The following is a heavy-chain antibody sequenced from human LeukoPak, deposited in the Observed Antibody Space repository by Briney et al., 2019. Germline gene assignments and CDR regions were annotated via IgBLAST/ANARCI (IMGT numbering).Heavy chain of an antibody. CDR2: IRYDGGNE. CDR3: TKLASVSTDY. J-gene: IGHJ4*02. CDR1: GFTFNIYD. Sequence: GGSLRLSCAVSGFTFNIYDMYWVRQAPGKGLEWVAFIRYDGGNEYYADSVKGRFTISRDNSKNTLYLQMNSPRPEDTAVYYCTKLASVSTDYWGQGTLVTVSS. V-gene: IGHV3-30*02. D-gene: IGHD4-11*01.